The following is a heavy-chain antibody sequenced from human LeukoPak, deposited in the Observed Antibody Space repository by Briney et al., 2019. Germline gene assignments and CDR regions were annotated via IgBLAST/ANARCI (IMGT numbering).Heavy chain of an antibody. J-gene: IGHJ4*02. Sequence: GGSLRLSCAASGFTFSNAWMNWVRQAPGKGLEWVSFIDYSGGSIYSADSVKGRFTISRDNSKSTLYLQMSSLRAEDTAVYYCAKLVGYSSGWRYYFDYWGQGTLVTVSS. V-gene: IGHV3-23*01. D-gene: IGHD6-19*01. CDR2: IDYSGGSI. CDR1: GFTFSNAW. CDR3: AKLVGYSSGWRYYFDY.